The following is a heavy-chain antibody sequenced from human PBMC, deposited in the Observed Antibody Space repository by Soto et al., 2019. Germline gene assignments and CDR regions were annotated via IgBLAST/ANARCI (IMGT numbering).Heavy chain of an antibody. D-gene: IGHD2-21*02. Sequence: GASVKVSCKASGGTFSSYSISWVLQAPGQGLEWMGGIIPIFGTANYAQKFQGRVTITADESTSTAYMELSSLRSEDTAVYYCASSVVVTATVGYYGMDVWGQGTTVTVSS. CDR2: IIPIFGTA. CDR1: GGTFSSYS. V-gene: IGHV1-69*13. CDR3: ASSVVVTATVGYYGMDV. J-gene: IGHJ6*02.